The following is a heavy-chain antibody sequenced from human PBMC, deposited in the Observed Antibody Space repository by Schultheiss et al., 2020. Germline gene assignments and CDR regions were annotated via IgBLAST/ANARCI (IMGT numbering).Heavy chain of an antibody. CDR2: IVVGSGNT. CDR1: GFTFTSSA. CDR3: ARSRADYGDYVWSN. D-gene: IGHD4-17*01. J-gene: IGHJ4*02. Sequence: VKVSCKASGFTFTSSAMQWVRQARGQRLEWIGWIVVGSGNTNYAQKFQGRVTMTRDTSISTAYMELSRLRSDDTAVYYCARSRADYGDYVWSNWGQGTLVTVSS. V-gene: IGHV1-58*02.